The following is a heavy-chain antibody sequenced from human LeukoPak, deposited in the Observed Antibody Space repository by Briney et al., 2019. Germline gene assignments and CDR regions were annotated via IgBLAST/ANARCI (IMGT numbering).Heavy chain of an antibody. CDR3: AKVPGGYCGGGGCYTDS. CDR1: GFSVSVST. Sequence: PGGSLRLSCAASGFSVSVSTMSSVCHRLEGRLGCGSAIVVGGGTTYYADSVKGRFTISRDNSKNTLYLQMNSLRAEESAIYYCAKVPGGYCGGGGCYTDSWGQGTLVTVSS. J-gene: IGHJ4*02. D-gene: IGHD2-15*01. V-gene: IGHV3-23*01. CDR2: IVVGGGTT.